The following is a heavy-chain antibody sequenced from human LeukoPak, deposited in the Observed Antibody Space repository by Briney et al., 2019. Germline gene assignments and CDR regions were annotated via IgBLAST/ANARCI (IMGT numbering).Heavy chain of an antibody. J-gene: IGHJ4*02. CDR3: ARHDSLSWGRLIGPFDY. CDR1: GVSISTFY. CDR2: IHYSGSN. V-gene: IGHV4-39*01. Sequence: SETLSLTCTVSGVSISTFYLSWIRQPPGKGLEWIGSIHYSGSNYNNPSLKTRVTLSVDTSKHQFSLKLSSVTAADTAVCYWARHDSLSWGRLIGPFDYWGQRTLLTVSS. D-gene: IGHD7-27*01.